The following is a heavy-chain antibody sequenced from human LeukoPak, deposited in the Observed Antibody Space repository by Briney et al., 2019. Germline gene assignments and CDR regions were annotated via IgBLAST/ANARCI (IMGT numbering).Heavy chain of an antibody. CDR1: GFTFNNYG. V-gene: IGHV3-30*02. J-gene: IGHJ4*02. CDR3: AKDRSIGTYYTFDH. Sequence: PGGSLRLSCAASGFTFNNYGMHWVRQAPGKGLEWLAFIRYDGSNTYYADSVKGRFTVSRDDSKNTLYLQMNSLRGDDTAVYYCAKDRSIGTYYTFDHWGQGTLVTVSS. D-gene: IGHD1-26*01. CDR2: IRYDGSNT.